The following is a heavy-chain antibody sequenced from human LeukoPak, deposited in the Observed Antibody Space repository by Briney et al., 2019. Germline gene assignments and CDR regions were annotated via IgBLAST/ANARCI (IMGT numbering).Heavy chain of an antibody. Sequence: PSETLSLTCTVSGGSISSSYWSWIRQPPGKGLEWIGYIYHSGSTYYNPSLKSRVTISVDRSKNQFSLKLSSVTAADTAVYYCARLTVTGPGYFDLWGRGTLVTVSS. J-gene: IGHJ2*01. V-gene: IGHV4-59*08. CDR3: ARLTVTGPGYFDL. CDR1: GGSISSSY. CDR2: IYHSGST. D-gene: IGHD1-1*01.